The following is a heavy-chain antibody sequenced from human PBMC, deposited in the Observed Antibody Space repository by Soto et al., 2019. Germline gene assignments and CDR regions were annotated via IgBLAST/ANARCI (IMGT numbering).Heavy chain of an antibody. Sequence: PSETLSLTCTFSCGSIISGDYYWSWIRQPPGKGLEWIGYIYYSGSTYYNPSLKSRVTISVDTSKNQFSLKLSSVTAADTAVYYCARGGIAVAGIYDYWGQGTLVTVSS. J-gene: IGHJ4*02. CDR2: IYYSGST. V-gene: IGHV4-30-4*01. CDR3: ARGGIAVAGIYDY. CDR1: CGSIISGDYY. D-gene: IGHD6-19*01.